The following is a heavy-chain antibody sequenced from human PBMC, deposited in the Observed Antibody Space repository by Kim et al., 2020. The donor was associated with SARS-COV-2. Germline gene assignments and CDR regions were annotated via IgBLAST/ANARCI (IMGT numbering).Heavy chain of an antibody. V-gene: IGHV3-30*09. CDR1: GFTFSSYA. D-gene: IGHD1-26*01. Sequence: GGSLRLSCAASGFTFSSYAMHWVRQAPGKGLEWVAVITYDGSNKYYADSLKGRFAISRDNSKNTLYLQMNSLRAEDTAVYFCARPYRVSYYSWFDPWGQGTLVTVSS. CDR3: ARPYRVSYYSWFDP. J-gene: IGHJ5*02. CDR2: ITYDGSNK.